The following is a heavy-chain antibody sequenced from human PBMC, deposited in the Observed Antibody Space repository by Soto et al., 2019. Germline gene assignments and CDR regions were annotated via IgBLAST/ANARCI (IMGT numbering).Heavy chain of an antibody. CDR1: GGSVSSGSYY. CDR3: ASYDVLAAYYY. Sequence: PSETLSLTCTVSGGSVSSGSYYWSWIRQPPGKGLEWIGYIYYSGSTNYNPSLKTRVTISVDTSKNQFSLKLSSVTAADTAVYYCASYDVLAAYYYWGQGTLVTVSS. CDR2: IYYSGST. D-gene: IGHD3-9*01. J-gene: IGHJ4*02. V-gene: IGHV4-61*01.